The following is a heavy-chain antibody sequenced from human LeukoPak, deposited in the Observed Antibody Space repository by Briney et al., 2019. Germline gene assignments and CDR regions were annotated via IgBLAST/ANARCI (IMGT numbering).Heavy chain of an antibody. CDR1: GFTFSSYG. V-gene: IGHV3-30*18. J-gene: IGHJ4*02. CDR2: IPYGGSNN. D-gene: IGHD3-10*01. CDR3: AKDRAFMVRGAIDY. Sequence: GGSLRLSCAASGFTFSSYGMQWVRQAPGKGLEGVAVIPYGGSNNYYADSVRGRFTISRDNSKNTLYLQMNSLRAEATAVYYCAKDRAFMVRGAIDYWGQGTLVTVSS.